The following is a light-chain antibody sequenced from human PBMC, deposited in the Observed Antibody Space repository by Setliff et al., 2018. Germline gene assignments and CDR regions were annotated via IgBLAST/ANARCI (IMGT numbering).Light chain of an antibody. V-gene: IGLV2-23*02. J-gene: IGLJ1*01. Sequence: QSALTQPASVSGSPGQSITISCTGTHRDVGYYNLVSWYQQHPGKAPKLILYDFITRPSGVSDRFSGSKSANTASLTISGLQAEDEADYYCCSYTDSSDLYVFGSGTKVTVL. CDR2: DFI. CDR1: HRDVGYYNL. CDR3: CSYTDSSDLYV.